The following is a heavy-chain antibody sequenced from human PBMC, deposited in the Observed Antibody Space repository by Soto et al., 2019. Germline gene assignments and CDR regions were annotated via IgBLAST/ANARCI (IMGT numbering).Heavy chain of an antibody. D-gene: IGHD2-15*01. V-gene: IGHV3-23*01. CDR1: GFSFSSFA. J-gene: IGHJ5*02. CDR3: AKDLLPRGFVVTVAASNNWFDP. CDR2: ISGSGST. Sequence: EVQMLESGGTFVQPGGSLRLSCAASGFSFSSFAMNWVRQAPGKGLEWVSAISGSGSTYYADSVRGRFTISRDNSKSTLFLQMKSLRADDTAVYYCAKDLLPRGFVVTVAASNNWFDPWGQGTLVTVSS.